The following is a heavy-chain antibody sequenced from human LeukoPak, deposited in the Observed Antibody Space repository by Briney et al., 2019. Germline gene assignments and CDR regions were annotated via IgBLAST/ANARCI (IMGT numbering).Heavy chain of an antibody. J-gene: IGHJ4*02. CDR3: AKRGSGSYYNSYFDY. CDR2: ISGSGGST. Sequence: GGSLRLSCAASGFTFSSYAMSWVRQAPGKGLEWVSAISGSGGSTYYADSVKGRFTISRDNSKNTLYLQMNSLRAEDTAVYYCAKRGSGSYYNSYFDYWGQGILVTVSS. V-gene: IGHV3-23*01. D-gene: IGHD3-10*01. CDR1: GFTFSSYA.